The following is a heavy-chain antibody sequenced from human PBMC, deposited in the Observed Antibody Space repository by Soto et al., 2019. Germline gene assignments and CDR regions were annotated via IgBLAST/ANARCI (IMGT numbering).Heavy chain of an antibody. V-gene: IGHV4-31*11. CDR3: AGSVFP. J-gene: IGHJ5*02. CDR2: IYYSGST. CDR1: GGSISSGGYY. Sequence: PLETLSLTCAVSGGSISSGGYYWNWIRQHPGKGLEWIGYIYYSGSTYYNQSLKSRVTISVDTSKNQFSLKLSSVTAADTAVYYCAGSVFPWGQGTLVTVSS.